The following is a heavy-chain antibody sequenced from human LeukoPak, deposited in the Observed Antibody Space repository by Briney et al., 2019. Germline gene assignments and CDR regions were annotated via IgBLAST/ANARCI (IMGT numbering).Heavy chain of an antibody. J-gene: IGHJ4*02. V-gene: IGHV3-23*01. D-gene: IGHD3-22*01. CDR1: GFIFSDYW. Sequence: GGSLRLSCAASGFIFSDYWMSWVRQAPGKGLEWVSAISGSGGSTYYADSVKGRFTISRDNSKNTLYLQMNSLRAEDTAVYYCAKLGYYDSSGYPPFDYWGQGTLVTVSS. CDR2: ISGSGGST. CDR3: AKLGYYDSSGYPPFDY.